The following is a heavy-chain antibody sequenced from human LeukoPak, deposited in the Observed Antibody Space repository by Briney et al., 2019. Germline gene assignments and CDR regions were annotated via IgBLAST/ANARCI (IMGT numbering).Heavy chain of an antibody. Sequence: SETLSLTCTVSGGSITNYYWSWIRQPPGKGLEWIGYISYSGNTKYNTSLKSRVTMSVDSPKNQFSLKLSSVTAADTAVYYCAGDRASFDFWSGYYFWGQGTLVTVSS. CDR1: GGSITNYY. CDR3: AGDRASFDFWSGYYF. CDR2: ISYSGNT. V-gene: IGHV4-59*01. J-gene: IGHJ4*02. D-gene: IGHD3-3*01.